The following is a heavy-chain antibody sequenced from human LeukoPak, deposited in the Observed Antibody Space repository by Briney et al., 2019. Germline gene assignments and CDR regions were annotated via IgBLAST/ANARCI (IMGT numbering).Heavy chain of an antibody. D-gene: IGHD1-26*01. J-gene: IGHJ4*02. Sequence: SETLSLTCTVSSGSISGHYWTWVRQPPGKGLEWIAYIYYTGVTKFNPFLTSRVTISVDTSKNQFSLRLNSVTAADTAVYYCARHAQSPYSGSFDYWGQGTLVTVSS. CDR2: IYYTGVT. CDR3: ARHAQSPYSGSFDY. V-gene: IGHV4-59*08. CDR1: SGSISGHY.